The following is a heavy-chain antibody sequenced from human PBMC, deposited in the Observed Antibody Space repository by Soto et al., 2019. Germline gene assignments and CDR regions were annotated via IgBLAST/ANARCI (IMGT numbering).Heavy chain of an antibody. J-gene: IGHJ4*02. CDR3: SRVGGSTWH. Sequence: EVQLVESGGGLVQPGGTLRVSCAASGFTFSSYWMHWVRQAPGKGLVWVSRINSDGSSTNYADFVKGRFAISRDNAKNTLYLQMSSLRVEDTAVYYCSRVGGSTWHWGQGTLVTVSS. CDR1: GFTFSSYW. D-gene: IGHD1-26*01. V-gene: IGHV3-74*01. CDR2: INSDGSST.